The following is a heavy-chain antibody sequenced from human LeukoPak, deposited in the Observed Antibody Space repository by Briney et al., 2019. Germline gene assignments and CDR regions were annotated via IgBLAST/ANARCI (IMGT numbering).Heavy chain of an antibody. D-gene: IGHD6-19*01. CDR1: GXTVTTNS. Sequence: GGSLRLSCAVSGXTVTTNSMSWVRQAPGKGLKWVSVIYSGGSTYYADSVKGRFTISRDHSKNTLYLQMNSLRAEDTAVYSCARDPGGWGNFDYWGQGTLVTVSS. J-gene: IGHJ4*02. CDR3: ARDPGGWGNFDY. CDR2: IYSGGST. V-gene: IGHV3-66*01.